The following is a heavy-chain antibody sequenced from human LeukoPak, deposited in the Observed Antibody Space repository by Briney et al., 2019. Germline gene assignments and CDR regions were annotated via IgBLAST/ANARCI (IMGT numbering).Heavy chain of an antibody. CDR2: ISSSSSYI. V-gene: IGHV3-21*01. D-gene: IGHD1-1*01. Sequence: GGSLRLSCAASGFTFSSYSMNWVRQAPGKGLEWVSSISSSSSYIYYADSVKGRFTISRDNAKNSLYLQMNSLRAEDTAVYYCARGERLNYYYYGMDVWGQGTTVTVSS. J-gene: IGHJ6*02. CDR3: ARGERLNYYYYGMDV. CDR1: GFTFSSYS.